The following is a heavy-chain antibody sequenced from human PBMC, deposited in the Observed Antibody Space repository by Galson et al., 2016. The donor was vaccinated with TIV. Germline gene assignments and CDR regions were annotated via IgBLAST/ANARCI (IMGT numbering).Heavy chain of an antibody. CDR1: GYIFINYY. Sequence: SVKVSCKASGYIFINYYIHWVRQAPGQGLEWLGWFNPDSGATHYAQKFQGRVTISADESTSTVYMELRSLGSGDTAVYYCAKCRNTAMDTYYYYYGVDVWGQGTTVTVSS. CDR2: FNPDSGAT. CDR3: AKCRNTAMDTYYYYYGVDV. D-gene: IGHD5-18*01. J-gene: IGHJ6*02. V-gene: IGHV1-18*04.